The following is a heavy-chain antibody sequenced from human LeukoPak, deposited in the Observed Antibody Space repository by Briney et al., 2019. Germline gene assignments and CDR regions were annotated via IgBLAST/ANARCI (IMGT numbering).Heavy chain of an antibody. V-gene: IGHV3-23*01. CDR2: ISGSGGDT. D-gene: IGHD1-26*01. J-gene: IGHJ6*02. Sequence: PGGSLRLSCAASGFSFSSYAMSWVRQAPGKGLEWVSGISGSGGDTYYADSVKGRFTISRDSSKNTLYPQMNSLRAEDTAIYYCGKVAATYYGLDVWGQGTTVTVSS. CDR1: GFSFSSYA. CDR3: GKVAATYYGLDV.